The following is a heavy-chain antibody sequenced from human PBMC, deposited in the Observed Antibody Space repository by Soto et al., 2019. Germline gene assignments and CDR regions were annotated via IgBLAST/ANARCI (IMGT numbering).Heavy chain of an antibody. CDR3: ARAIPLWSGYFDAFDI. D-gene: IGHD3-3*01. CDR1: GFTFSDYY. J-gene: IGHJ3*02. Sequence: GGSLRLSCAASGFTFSDYYMSWIRQAPGKGLEWVSYISSSGSTIYYADSVKGRFTISRDNAKNSLYLQMNSLRAEDTAVYYCARAIPLWSGYFDAFDIWGQGTMVTVSS. V-gene: IGHV3-11*01. CDR2: ISSSGSTI.